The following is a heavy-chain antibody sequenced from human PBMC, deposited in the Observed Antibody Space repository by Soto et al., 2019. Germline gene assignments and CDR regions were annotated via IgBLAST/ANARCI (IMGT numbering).Heavy chain of an antibody. Sequence: QVQLVQSGAEVKKPGSSVKVSCKASGGTFSTYTINWVRQAPGQGLEWMGRIIPLLDVTNNAQRFQGRVTITADKSTSTVYMELTSLTSQDTAVYYFAIDSGTVGYDDSWGQGTLVTVPS. CDR1: GGTFSTYT. CDR3: AIDSGTVGYDDS. V-gene: IGHV1-69*08. CDR2: IIPLLDVT. D-gene: IGHD3-10*01. J-gene: IGHJ4*02.